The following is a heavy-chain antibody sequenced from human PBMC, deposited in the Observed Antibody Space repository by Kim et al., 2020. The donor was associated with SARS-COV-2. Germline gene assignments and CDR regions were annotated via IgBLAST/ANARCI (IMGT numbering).Heavy chain of an antibody. J-gene: IGHJ4*02. Sequence: ASVKVSCKASGYTFTSYGISWVRQAPGQGLEWMGWISAYNGNTNYAQKLQGRVTMTTDTSTSTAYMELRSLRSDDTAVYYCARDGWRGYSGYDKLPIWDYRGQGTLVTVSS. CDR3: ARDGWRGYSGYDKLPIWDY. CDR1: GYTFTSYG. CDR2: ISAYNGNT. V-gene: IGHV1-18*01. D-gene: IGHD5-12*01.